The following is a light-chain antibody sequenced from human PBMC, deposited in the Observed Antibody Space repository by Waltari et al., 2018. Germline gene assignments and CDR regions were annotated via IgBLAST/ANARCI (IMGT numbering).Light chain of an antibody. CDR1: QSVGSY. Sequence: EIVLTQSPATLSLSPGDTATLSCRASQSVGSYLAWYQQKPGQPPRPLIYDASNRATGVPARFRGSGSGTDCTLTISSLEAEDFAVYYCQQRSNWTPHTFGQGARLEI. J-gene: IGKJ2*01. CDR3: QQRSNWTPHT. CDR2: DAS. V-gene: IGKV3-11*01.